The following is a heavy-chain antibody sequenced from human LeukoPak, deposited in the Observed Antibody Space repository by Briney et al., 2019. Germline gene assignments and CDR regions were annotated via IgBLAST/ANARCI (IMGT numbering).Heavy chain of an antibody. J-gene: IGHJ4*02. CDR2: ISGSGGST. CDR3: AKGPGLLRYFDWLFDY. D-gene: IGHD3-9*01. Sequence: GGSLRLSCAASGFTFSSYAMSWVRQAPGKGLEWVSAISGSGGSTYYADSVKGRFTISRDNSKNTLYLQMNSLRAEDTAVYYCAKGPGLLRYFDWLFDYSGQGTLVTVSS. V-gene: IGHV3-23*01. CDR1: GFTFSSYA.